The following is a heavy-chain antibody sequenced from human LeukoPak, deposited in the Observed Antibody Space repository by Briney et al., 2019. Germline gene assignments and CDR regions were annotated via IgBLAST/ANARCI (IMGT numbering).Heavy chain of an antibody. Sequence: GGSLRLSCAASGFTVSSNYMSWVRQAPGKGPEWVSVIYSGGSTYYADSVKGRFTISRDNSKNTLYLQMNSLRAEDTAVYYCARAMRGYSYILEHWGQGTLVTVSS. CDR2: IYSGGST. D-gene: IGHD5-18*01. V-gene: IGHV3-53*01. CDR1: GFTVSSNY. CDR3: ARAMRGYSYILEH. J-gene: IGHJ4*02.